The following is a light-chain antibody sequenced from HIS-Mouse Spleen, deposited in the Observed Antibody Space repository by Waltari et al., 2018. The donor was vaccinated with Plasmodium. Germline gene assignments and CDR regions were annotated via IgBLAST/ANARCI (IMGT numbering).Light chain of an antibody. CDR1: VLAKKY. V-gene: IGLV3-27*01. J-gene: IGLJ3*02. CDR3: YSAADNNLV. CDR2: KES. Sequence: SYELTQPSSVSVSPGQTARITRSGDVLAKKYARWFQQKPGQAPVLVIDKESERPSGIPVGFTGSSSGTTVTLTVSGAQVEDEADYYCYSAADNNLVFGGGTKLTVL.